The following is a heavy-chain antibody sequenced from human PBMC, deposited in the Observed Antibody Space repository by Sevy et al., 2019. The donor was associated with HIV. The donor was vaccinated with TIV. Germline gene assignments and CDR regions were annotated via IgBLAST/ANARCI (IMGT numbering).Heavy chain of an antibody. CDR3: VKDRDGYNYKDY. J-gene: IGHJ4*02. Sequence: GGSLRLSCAASGFTFSSYAMSWVRQAPGKGLEWVSCLSASGGSTYYADSVKGRFIISRDNPKNTLYLQMNSLRVEDTAVYYCVKDRDGYNYKDYWGQGTLVTVSS. D-gene: IGHD5-12*01. CDR1: GFTFSSYA. V-gene: IGHV3-23*01. CDR2: LSASGGST.